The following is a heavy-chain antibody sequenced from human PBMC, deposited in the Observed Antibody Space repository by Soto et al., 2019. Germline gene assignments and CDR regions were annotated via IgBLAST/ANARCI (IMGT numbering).Heavy chain of an antibody. CDR1: GFTFSSYG. CDR3: ARDRSGPRSYFEAFDI. V-gene: IGHV3-33*01. CDR2: IWYDGSNK. D-gene: IGHD2-2*01. Sequence: HPGGALRLTCAASGFTFSSYGMHWVRQAPGKGLEWVAVIWYDGSNKYYADSVKGRFTISRDNSKNTLYLQMNSLRAEETAVSYCARDRSGPRSYFEAFDIRGEGTTVPVCS. J-gene: IGHJ4*01.